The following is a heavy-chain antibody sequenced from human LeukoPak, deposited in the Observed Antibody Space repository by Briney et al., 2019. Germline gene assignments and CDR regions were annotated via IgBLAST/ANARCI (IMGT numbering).Heavy chain of an antibody. D-gene: IGHD3-16*02. CDR3: ARSTCKRVIEDY. Sequence: PSGTLSLTCAVSGDSIFSTNWWSWVRQPPGKGLEWIGEIYYSGSTHYSPSLKSRVTISIDKSKNQFSLKLTSVTAADTAVYSCARSTCKRVIEDYWGQGILVTVSS. V-gene: IGHV4-4*02. CDR2: IYYSGST. J-gene: IGHJ4*02. CDR1: GDSIFSTNW.